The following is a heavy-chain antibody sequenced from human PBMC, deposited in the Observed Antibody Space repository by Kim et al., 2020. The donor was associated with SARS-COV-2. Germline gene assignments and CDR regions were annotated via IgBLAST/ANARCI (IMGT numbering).Heavy chain of an antibody. CDR1: GFTFSSYS. CDR3: AREGLWFGETALLYGMDV. Sequence: GGSLRLSCAASGFTFSSYSMNWVRQAPGKGLEWVSSISSSSSYIYYADSVKGRFTISRDNAKNSLYLQMNSLRAEDTAVYYCAREGLWFGETALLYGMDVWGQGTTVTVSS. V-gene: IGHV3-21*01. D-gene: IGHD3-10*01. CDR2: ISSSSSYI. J-gene: IGHJ6*02.